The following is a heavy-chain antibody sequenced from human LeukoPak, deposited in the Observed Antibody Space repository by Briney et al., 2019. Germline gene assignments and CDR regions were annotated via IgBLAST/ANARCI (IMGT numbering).Heavy chain of an antibody. J-gene: IGHJ4*02. V-gene: IGHV1-3*01. Sequence: ASVKVSCKASGYTFTSYAMHWVRQAPGQRLEWMGWINAGNGNTKYSQKFQGRVTITRDTSASTAYMELSSLRFEDTAVYYCASSPAIAVAGTVYWGQGTLVTVSS. CDR3: ASSPAIAVAGTVY. CDR2: INAGNGNT. D-gene: IGHD6-19*01. CDR1: GYTFTSYA.